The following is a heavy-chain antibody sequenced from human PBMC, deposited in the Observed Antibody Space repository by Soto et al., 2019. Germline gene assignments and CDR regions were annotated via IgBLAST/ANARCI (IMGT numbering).Heavy chain of an antibody. V-gene: IGHV1-69*13. Sequence: SVKVSCKSTGGTFRNYGIGWVRQAPGQGLEWMGGIIPVFGTTNYAQKFQGRVTITADESTSTAYIEVSSLRSEDTAMFYCGRYCSGGSCHTLDYYGMDVWGQGTTVTVSS. CDR2: IIPVFGTT. D-gene: IGHD2-15*01. CDR1: GGTFRNYG. J-gene: IGHJ6*02. CDR3: GRYCSGGSCHTLDYYGMDV.